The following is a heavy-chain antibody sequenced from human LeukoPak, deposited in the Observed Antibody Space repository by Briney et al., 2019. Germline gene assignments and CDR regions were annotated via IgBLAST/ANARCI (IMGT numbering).Heavy chain of an antibody. Sequence: GASVKVSCKASGYTFTGYYMHWVRQAPGQGLEWMGWINPNSGGTNYAQKFQGRVTMTRDTSISTAYMELSRLRSDDTAVYYCARGPYSSGLWGSWFDPWGQGTLVTVSS. CDR2: INPNSGGT. J-gene: IGHJ5*02. CDR1: GYTFTGYY. D-gene: IGHD6-19*01. CDR3: ARGPYSSGLWGSWFDP. V-gene: IGHV1-2*02.